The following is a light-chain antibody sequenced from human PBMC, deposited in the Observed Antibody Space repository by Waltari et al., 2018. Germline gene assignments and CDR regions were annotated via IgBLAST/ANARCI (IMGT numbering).Light chain of an antibody. Sequence: EIVMTQSPATLYVSPGERATLSCRASQTVKANLAWYQRTPGQAPRLLIYDASKRATGIPARFSGSGSGTDFTLTISSLQSEDFGIYYCHHYNTWPPGTFGQGTKLDNK. CDR2: DAS. J-gene: IGKJ2*02. V-gene: IGKV3-15*01. CDR1: QTVKAN. CDR3: HHYNTWPPGT.